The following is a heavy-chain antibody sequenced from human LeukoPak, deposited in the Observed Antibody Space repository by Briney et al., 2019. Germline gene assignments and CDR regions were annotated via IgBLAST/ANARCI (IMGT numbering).Heavy chain of an antibody. Sequence: GGSLRLSCAASGFTFSNYGLSWVRQAPGKGLEWVSAISDSGGSTFYADSVTGRFTISRDNSKNTLFLQMNSLRAEDTALYYCAKGQWLRNWFDPWGQGTLVTVSS. CDR2: ISDSGGST. CDR3: AKGQWLRNWFDP. J-gene: IGHJ5*02. V-gene: IGHV3-23*01. D-gene: IGHD5-12*01. CDR1: GFTFSNYG.